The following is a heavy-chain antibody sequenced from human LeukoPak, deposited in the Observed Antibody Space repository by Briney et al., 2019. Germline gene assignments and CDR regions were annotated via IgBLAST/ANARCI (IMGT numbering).Heavy chain of an antibody. Sequence: PGGSLRLSCAASGFTFSSYAMSWVRQAPGKGLKWVSAISGSGGSTYYADSVKGRFTISRDNSKNTLYLQMNSLRAEDTAVYYCAKDPLAYCGGDCYDYWGQGTLVTVSS. V-gene: IGHV3-23*01. J-gene: IGHJ4*02. CDR3: AKDPLAYCGGDCYDY. CDR1: GFTFSSYA. CDR2: ISGSGGST. D-gene: IGHD2-21*01.